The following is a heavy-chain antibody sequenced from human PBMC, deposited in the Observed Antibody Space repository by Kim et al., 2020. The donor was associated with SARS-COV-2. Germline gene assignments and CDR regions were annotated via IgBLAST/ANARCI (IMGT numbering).Heavy chain of an antibody. V-gene: IGHV4-31*02. J-gene: IGHJ6*02. CDR3: ASSTGYAYYYYGMDV. Sequence: SLKSRVTISVDTSKNQFSLKLSSVTAADTAVYYCASSTGYAYYYYGMDVWGQGTTVTVSS. D-gene: IGHD3-9*01.